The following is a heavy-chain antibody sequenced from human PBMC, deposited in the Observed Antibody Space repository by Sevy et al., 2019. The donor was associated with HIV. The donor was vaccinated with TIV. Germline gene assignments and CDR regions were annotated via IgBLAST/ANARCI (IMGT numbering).Heavy chain of an antibody. CDR3: ATAPGYYDSSPFDY. J-gene: IGHJ4*02. CDR2: IKSKIDGETT. CDR1: GFSFSNAW. D-gene: IGHD3-22*01. V-gene: IGHV3-15*01. Sequence: GGSLRLSCAVSGFSFSNAWMNWVSQAPGTGLQWVGLIKSKIDGETTDYAAPVKGRFTISRDDSKNTVYLQMNSLKTEDTAVYYCATAPGYYDSSPFDYWGPRTLVTVSS.